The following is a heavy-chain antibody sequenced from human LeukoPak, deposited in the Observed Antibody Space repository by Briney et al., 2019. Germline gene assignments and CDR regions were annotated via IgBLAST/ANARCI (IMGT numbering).Heavy chain of an antibody. CDR3: ARRREYYYYYGMDV. CDR1: GGTFSSYA. Sequence: GASVKVSCKASGGTFSSYAISWVRQAPGQGLEWMGRIIPILGIANYAQKFQGRVTITADKSTSTAYTELSSLRSEDTAVYYCARRREYYYYYGMDVWGQGTTVTVSS. CDR2: IIPILGIA. J-gene: IGHJ6*02. V-gene: IGHV1-69*04.